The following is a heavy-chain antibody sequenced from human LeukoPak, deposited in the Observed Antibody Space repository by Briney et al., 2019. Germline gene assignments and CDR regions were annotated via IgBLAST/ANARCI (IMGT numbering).Heavy chain of an antibody. V-gene: IGHV1-18*01. CDR3: ARASLMITAGERYFDP. Sequence: ASVKVSCKTSGYTFLNYAVTWVRQAPGQGLEWVGWISAYTGVTYYAQNMQGRVALTADTSTATADMYLSSLRSDDTAVYYCARASLMITAGERYFDPWGRGTLVIVAS. J-gene: IGHJ2*01. D-gene: IGHD6-25*01. CDR1: GYTFLNYA. CDR2: ISAYTGVT.